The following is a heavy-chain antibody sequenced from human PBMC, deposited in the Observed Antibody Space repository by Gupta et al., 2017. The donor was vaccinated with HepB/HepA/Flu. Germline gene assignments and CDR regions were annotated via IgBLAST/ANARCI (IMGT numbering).Heavy chain of an antibody. CDR1: GFSLTTTNMR. CDR2: IDWDNDE. D-gene: IGHD2/OR15-2a*01. J-gene: IGHJ4*02. V-gene: IGHV2-70*04. CDR3: VRSGDGKYCDY. Sequence: QVTLKESGPALVRPSQTLTLTCTFSGFSLTTTNMRVNWIRQPPGKALEWLGRIDWDNDEFYTTSLKTRLSISKDTSKNQVVLTMTNMDPADTAMYYCVRSGDGKYCDYWGQGSRVTVS.